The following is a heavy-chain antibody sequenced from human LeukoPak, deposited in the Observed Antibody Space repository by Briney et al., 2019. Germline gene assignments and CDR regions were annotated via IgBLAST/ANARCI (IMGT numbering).Heavy chain of an antibody. CDR1: GGSFSGYY. J-gene: IGHJ4*02. CDR2: INHSGST. V-gene: IGHV4-34*01. CDR3: ARRLAARPPRPFDY. D-gene: IGHD6-6*01. Sequence: SETLSLTCAVYGGSFSGYYWSWIRQPPGKGLEWIGEINHSGSTNYNPSLKSRVTISVDTSKNQFSLKLSSVTAADTAVYYCARRLAARPPRPFDYWGQGTLVTVSS.